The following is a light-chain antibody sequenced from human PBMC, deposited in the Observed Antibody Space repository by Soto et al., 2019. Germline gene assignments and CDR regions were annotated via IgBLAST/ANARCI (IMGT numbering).Light chain of an antibody. CDR1: QSISTW. V-gene: IGKV1-5*03. CDR3: QQYNTYPHT. J-gene: IGKJ2*01. CDR2: EAS. Sequence: DIQMTQSPSTLSASVGDRVAITCRASQSISTWLAWYQHKPGKAPILLIYEASTFESEVPSRFSGSGSGTDFTLSISSLQPDDFATYYCQQYNTYPHTFGQGNKLETK.